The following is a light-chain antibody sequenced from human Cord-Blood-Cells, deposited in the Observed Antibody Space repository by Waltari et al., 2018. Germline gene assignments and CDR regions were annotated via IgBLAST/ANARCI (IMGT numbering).Light chain of an antibody. Sequence: QLVLTQSPSASVSLGASVKLTCTLSSGHSSYAIAWHQQQTEKGPRYLMKLNSDGSHSKGDGIPARFSGSSSGAERYLTISSLQSEDEADYYCQTWGTGIWVFGGGTKLTVL. CDR2: LNSDGSH. CDR3: QTWGTGIWV. V-gene: IGLV4-69*01. J-gene: IGLJ3*02. CDR1: SGHSSYA.